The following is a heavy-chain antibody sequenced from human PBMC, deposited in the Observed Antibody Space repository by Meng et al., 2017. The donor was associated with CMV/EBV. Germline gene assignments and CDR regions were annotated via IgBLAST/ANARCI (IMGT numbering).Heavy chain of an antibody. CDR1: GFTFSDYY. CDR3: AGGQTITMVRGVSYYYGMDV. V-gene: IGHV3-11*04. CDR2: ISSSGSTI. D-gene: IGHD3-10*01. Sequence: GESLKISCAASGFTFSDYYMSWIRQAPGKGLEWVSYISSSGSTIYYADSVKGRFTISRDNAKNSLYLQMNSLRAEDTAVYYCAGGQTITMVRGVSYYYGMDVWGQGTTVTVSS. J-gene: IGHJ6*02.